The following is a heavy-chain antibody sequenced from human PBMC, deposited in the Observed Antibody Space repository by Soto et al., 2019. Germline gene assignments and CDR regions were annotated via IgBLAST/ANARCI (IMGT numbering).Heavy chain of an antibody. CDR3: ARVVGEAAVVNWLDA. Sequence: PGESLKISCKASGYSFTSYWITWVRQTPEKGLEWMGRIDPSDSYTNYSPSFQGHITISTDKSISTVYLQWCSLQASYPAMPYFARVVGEAAVVNWLDAWGQGRLVTVSA. V-gene: IGHV5-10-1*01. CDR2: IDPSDSYT. CDR1: GYSFTSYW. J-gene: IGHJ5*02. D-gene: IGHD6-13*01.